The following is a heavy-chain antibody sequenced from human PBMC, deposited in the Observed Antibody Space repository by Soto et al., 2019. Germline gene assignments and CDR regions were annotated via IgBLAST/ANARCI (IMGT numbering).Heavy chain of an antibody. Sequence: SLRLSCVASGFILSGYDMHWVRQATGEGLEWVSAIGTAGDPYYSGSVKGRFTISRGNAENSVYLQMNSLRAGDTAVYYCARAGYDSSGYYFYPMDVWGPGTTVTVSS. D-gene: IGHD3-22*01. J-gene: IGHJ6*02. CDR1: GFILSGYD. CDR2: IGTAGDP. V-gene: IGHV3-13*05. CDR3: ARAGYDSSGYYFYPMDV.